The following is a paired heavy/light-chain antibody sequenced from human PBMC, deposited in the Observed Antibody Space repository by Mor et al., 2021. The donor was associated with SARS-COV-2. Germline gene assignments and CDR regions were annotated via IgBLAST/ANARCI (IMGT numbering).Heavy chain of an antibody. CDR3: AREGPSGGRWRGGYFFDY. D-gene: IGHD2-15*01. J-gene: IGHJ4*02. V-gene: IGHV3-48*02. CDR1: GFTFSSYS. Sequence: EVQVVESGGGSVQPGGSLRLSCAASGFTFSSYSMTWVRQAPGKGLEWVSYISGSSSTIYYADSVKGRFTISRDNAKNSLYLQMNSLRDEDTAVYYCAREGPSGGRWRGGYFFDYWGQGTLVAVSS. CDR2: ISGSSSTI.
Light chain of an antibody. V-gene: IGLV2-11*01. Sequence: QSALTQPRSVSGSPGQSVAISCTGTSGDPGAYNYVSWYRQHPGKAPKLMIYDVSKRPSGVPDRFSGSKSDNTASLTISGLQAEDEADYYCCSYAGSSTWVFGGGTKLTVL. CDR1: SGDPGAYNY. CDR3: CSYAGSSTWV. CDR2: DVS. J-gene: IGLJ3*02.